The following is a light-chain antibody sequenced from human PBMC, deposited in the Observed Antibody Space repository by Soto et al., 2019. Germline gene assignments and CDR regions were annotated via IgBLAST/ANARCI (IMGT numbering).Light chain of an antibody. Sequence: QSVLAQPRSVSGSPGQSVTISCTGTSSDVGGYNYVSWYQQHPGKAPKLMIYDVSKRPPGVPDRFSGSKSGNTASLTISGLQAEDEADYYCCSYAGSYTLYVFGTGTKVTVL. J-gene: IGLJ1*01. CDR2: DVS. CDR1: SSDVGGYNY. CDR3: CSYAGSYTLYV. V-gene: IGLV2-11*01.